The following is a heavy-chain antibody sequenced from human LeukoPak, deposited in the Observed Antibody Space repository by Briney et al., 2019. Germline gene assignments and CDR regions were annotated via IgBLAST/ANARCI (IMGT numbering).Heavy chain of an antibody. D-gene: IGHD1-26*01. CDR1: GGSFSAYY. CDR2: INHGGTT. CDR3: ARGSGSYFWFFDS. Sequence: PSETLSLTCAVYGGSFSAYYWSWIRQPPGKGLEWIGEINHGGTTNYNPSLKSRVTISVDTSKNQFSLKLSSVTAADTAVYYCARGSGSYFWFFDSWGQGTLVTVSS. J-gene: IGHJ4*02. V-gene: IGHV4-34*01.